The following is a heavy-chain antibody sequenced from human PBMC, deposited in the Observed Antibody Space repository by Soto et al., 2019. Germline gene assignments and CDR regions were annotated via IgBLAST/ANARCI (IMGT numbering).Heavy chain of an antibody. CDR2: INHSGST. CDR3: ARAKITGLFDY. J-gene: IGHJ4*02. CDR1: GGSFSGYY. Sequence: SETLSLTCAVYGGSFSGYYWTWIRQPPGTGLEWIGEINHSGSTNYNPSLKSRVTISVDTSKNQFSLKLTSVTAADTAVYYCARAKITGLFDYWGRGTLVTVSS. V-gene: IGHV4-34*01. D-gene: IGHD2-8*02.